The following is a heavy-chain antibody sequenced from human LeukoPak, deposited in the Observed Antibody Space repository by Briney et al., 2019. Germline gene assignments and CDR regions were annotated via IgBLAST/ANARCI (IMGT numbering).Heavy chain of an antibody. CDR1: GGTFSSYA. CDR3: ARGANDYSNLQATYYFDY. Sequence: GASVTVSYTASGGTFSSYAISWVRQAPGQGLEWMGGIIPIFGTANYAQKFQGRVTITADESTSTAYMELSSLRSEDTAVYYCARGANDYSNLQATYYFDYWGQGTLVTVSS. CDR2: IIPIFGTA. D-gene: IGHD4-11*01. J-gene: IGHJ4*02. V-gene: IGHV1-69*13.